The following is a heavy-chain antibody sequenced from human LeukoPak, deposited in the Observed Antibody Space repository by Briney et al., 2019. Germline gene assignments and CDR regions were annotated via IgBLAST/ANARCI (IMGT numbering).Heavy chain of an antibody. D-gene: IGHD3-16*01. Sequence: GGSLRLSCAASGFTLSNHAMNWVRQAPGKGLEWVSAISGSGATTYHADSVKGRFTISRDNAKNSLYLQMNSLKAEDTAVYYCARALGGRAYWGQGTLVTVSS. CDR3: ARALGGRAY. J-gene: IGHJ4*02. V-gene: IGHV3-23*01. CDR2: ISGSGATT. CDR1: GFTLSNHA.